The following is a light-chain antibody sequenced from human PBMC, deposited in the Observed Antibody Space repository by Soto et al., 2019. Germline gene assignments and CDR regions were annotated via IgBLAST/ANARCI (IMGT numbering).Light chain of an antibody. V-gene: IGLV2-23*01. Sequence: QSALTQPASVSGSPGQPITISCTGTSSDVGTYNLASWYQHHPGKAPKLLIYEGSKRPSGISNRFSGSKSGNTASLTISGLQAEDEADYYCSSYAGSSDLVFGGGTKVTVL. CDR1: SSDVGTYNL. CDR2: EGS. CDR3: SSYAGSSDLV. J-gene: IGLJ2*01.